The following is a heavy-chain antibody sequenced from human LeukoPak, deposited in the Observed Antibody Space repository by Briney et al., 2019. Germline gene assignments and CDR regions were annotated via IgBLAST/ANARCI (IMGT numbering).Heavy chain of an antibody. CDR2: INPNNGVT. Sequence: ASVTVSCKASGYSFIGYCMHWVRQAPGQGLEWVGLINPNNGVTDYAPKFLGRVTMTRDTSISTAYMYLRSLRPDDTAVYYCAREGDSGIARGAWFDPWGQGTLVTVSP. V-gene: IGHV1-2*02. CDR1: GYSFIGYC. CDR3: AREGDSGIARGAWFDP. D-gene: IGHD1-26*01. J-gene: IGHJ5*02.